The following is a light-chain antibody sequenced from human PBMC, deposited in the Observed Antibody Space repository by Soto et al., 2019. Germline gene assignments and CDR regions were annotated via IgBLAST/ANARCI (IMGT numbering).Light chain of an antibody. J-gene: IGKJ4*01. CDR2: DAS. CDR1: QSISRY. V-gene: IGKV3-11*01. CDR3: QQRSNWPST. Sequence: EIVLTQSPDTLSLSPGDRATVSCRASQSISRYLAWYQQKPGQAPRLLIYDASKRAAGIPARYSASGSGTDFTLTITSLEPEDLAVYYCQQRSNWPSTFGGGTKVEIK.